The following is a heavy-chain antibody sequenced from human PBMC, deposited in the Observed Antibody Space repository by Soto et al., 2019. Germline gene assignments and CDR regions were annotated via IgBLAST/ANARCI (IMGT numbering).Heavy chain of an antibody. J-gene: IGHJ4*02. D-gene: IGHD3-22*01. CDR3: ARQIYDSDTGPNFQYYFDS. CDR2: IDPSDSQT. CDR1: GYCFAGYW. Sequence: GQFLKISCQGYGYCFAGYWTTWVRQKPWKCLEWMGRIDPSDSQTYYSPSFRGHVTISVTKSITTVFLQWSSLRASDTAMYYCARQIYDSDTGPNFQYYFDSWGQGTPVTVSS. V-gene: IGHV5-10-1*01.